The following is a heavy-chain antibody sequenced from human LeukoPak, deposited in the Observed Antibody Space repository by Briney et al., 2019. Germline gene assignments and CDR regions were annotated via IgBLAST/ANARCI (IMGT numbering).Heavy chain of an antibody. J-gene: IGHJ6*03. V-gene: IGHV1-18*01. CDR1: GYTYTSYG. D-gene: IGHD2-2*01. Sequence: GASVKVSCKASGYTYTSYGISWVRQAPGQGLEWMGWISAYNGNTNYAQKLQGRVTMTTDTSTSTAYMELRSLRSEDTAVYYCARNGVPGPAAMQSSYYYYMDVWGKGTTVTVSS. CDR3: ARNGVPGPAAMQSSYYYYMDV. CDR2: ISAYNGNT.